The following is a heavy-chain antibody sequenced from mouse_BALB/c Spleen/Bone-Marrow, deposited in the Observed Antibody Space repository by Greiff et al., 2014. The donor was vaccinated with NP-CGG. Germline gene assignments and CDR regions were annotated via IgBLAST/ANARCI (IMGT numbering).Heavy chain of an antibody. J-gene: IGHJ3*01. V-gene: IGHV4-1*02. CDR3: ARNGYYGWITY. CDR1: GFDFSGYW. Sequence: EVHLVESGGGLVQPGGSLKLSCAASGFDFSGYWMTWVRQAPGKGLEWIGEINPDSRTINYKPSLKEKFIMSRDNAKNTLYLQMSRVRSEDTALYCCARNGYYGWITYWGQGTLVTVSA. CDR2: INPDSRTI. D-gene: IGHD2-3*01.